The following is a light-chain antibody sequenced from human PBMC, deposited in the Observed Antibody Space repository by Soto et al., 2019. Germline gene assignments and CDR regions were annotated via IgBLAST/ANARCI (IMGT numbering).Light chain of an antibody. V-gene: IGKV1-39*01. J-gene: IGKJ5*01. Sequence: IQMNQSPSCRSASFGDRGTIRCRASQSISSYLNWYQQKQGKAPKLLIYAASSLQSGVPARFSGIVSGTDGTITISSLKQEDGLTYDGQQSYSTTITFGQGTRLEI. CDR1: QSISSY. CDR3: QQSYSTTIT. CDR2: AAS.